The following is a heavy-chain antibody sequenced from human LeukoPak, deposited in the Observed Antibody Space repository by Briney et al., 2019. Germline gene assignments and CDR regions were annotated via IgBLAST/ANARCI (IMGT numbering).Heavy chain of an antibody. CDR2: IYDSGTT. Sequence: SETLSLTCTVSGGSISSYYWSWIRQPPGKGLEWFGYIYDSGTTNYNPSLKSRVTISVDTSKNQFSLKLSSVTAADTAVYYCASVVRFLEWLPNYYFDYWGQGTLVTVSS. CDR1: GGSISSYY. V-gene: IGHV4-59*01. D-gene: IGHD3-3*01. J-gene: IGHJ4*02. CDR3: ASVVRFLEWLPNYYFDY.